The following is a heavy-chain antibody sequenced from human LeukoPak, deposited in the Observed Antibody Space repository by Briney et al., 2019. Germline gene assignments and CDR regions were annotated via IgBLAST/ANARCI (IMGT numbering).Heavy chain of an antibody. Sequence: ASVKVSCKASGGTFSSYAISWVRQAPGQGLEWMGGIIPIFGTANYAQKFQGRVTITTDESTSTAYMELSSLRSEDTAVYYCARGPEGYSYGFDYYYVDVWGKGTTVTVSS. J-gene: IGHJ6*03. CDR3: ARGPEGYSYGFDYYYVDV. V-gene: IGHV1-69*05. D-gene: IGHD5-18*01. CDR1: GGTFSSYA. CDR2: IIPIFGTA.